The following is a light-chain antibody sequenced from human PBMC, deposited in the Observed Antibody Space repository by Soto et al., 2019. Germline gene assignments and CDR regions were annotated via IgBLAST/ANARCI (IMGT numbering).Light chain of an antibody. CDR3: QQYGKSPLT. V-gene: IGKV3-20*01. CDR1: QSVSSSS. Sequence: EIVLTQSPGTLSLSPGERVTLSCRASQSVSSSSLAWYQQRPGQAPRLLISGASSRATGIPDRFSGSGSGTDFTLTISRLETEDFAVYYCQQYGKSPLTFGGGTKVHI. J-gene: IGKJ4*01. CDR2: GAS.